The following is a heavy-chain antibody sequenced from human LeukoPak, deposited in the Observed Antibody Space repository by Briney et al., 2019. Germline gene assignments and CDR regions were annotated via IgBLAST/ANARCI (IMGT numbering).Heavy chain of an antibody. J-gene: IGHJ4*02. D-gene: IGHD6-19*01. CDR1: GFTFRDYG. CDR2: ISPYGDNA. Sequence: RRSLRLSCAASGFTFRDYGMSWLRQAPGKGLEWVSSISPYGDNAKYADSVKGRFTVSRDNSKNTLYLQMNSLRAEDTAVYYCAKEGAPGYSSGWYYFDYWGQGTLVTVSS. V-gene: IGHV3-23*01. CDR3: AKEGAPGYSSGWYYFDY.